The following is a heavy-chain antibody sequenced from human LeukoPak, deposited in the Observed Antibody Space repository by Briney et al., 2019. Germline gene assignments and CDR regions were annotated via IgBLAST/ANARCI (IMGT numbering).Heavy chain of an antibody. CDR1: GYTFTSYD. CDR2: MNPNSGNT. CDR3: ATKEWLQEGNDAFDI. J-gene: IGHJ3*02. D-gene: IGHD5-24*01. V-gene: IGHV1-8*01. Sequence: ASVKVSCKASGYTFTSYDINWVRQATGQGLEWMGWMNPNSGNTGYAQKFQGRVTMTRNTSISTAYMELSSLRSEDTAVYYCATKEWLQEGNDAFDIWGQGTMVTVSS.